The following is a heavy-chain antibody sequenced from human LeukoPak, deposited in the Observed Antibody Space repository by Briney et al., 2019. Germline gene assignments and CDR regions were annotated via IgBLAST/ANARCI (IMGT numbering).Heavy chain of an antibody. Sequence: GSLRLSCKGSGFTFRDYGMNWVRQAPGKGLEGVAFIRGEAYGGATDYAASVKGRLTISRDDSKSNAYLQMSSLKTEDTAVYYCVASDHRYCSSTSCHFDYWGQGTLVTVSS. CDR1: GFTFRDYG. CDR2: IRGEAYGGAT. J-gene: IGHJ4*02. CDR3: VASDHRYCSSTSCHFDY. D-gene: IGHD2-2*01. V-gene: IGHV3-49*04.